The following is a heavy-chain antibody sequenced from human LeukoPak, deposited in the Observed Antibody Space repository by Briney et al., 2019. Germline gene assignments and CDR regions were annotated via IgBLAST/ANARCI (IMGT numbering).Heavy chain of an antibody. CDR2: INPNSGGT. J-gene: IGHJ6*03. Sequence: ASVKVSCKASGYTFTGYYMHWVRQAPGQGLEWMGWINPNSGGTNYAQKFQGRATMTRDTSISTAYMELSRLRSDDTAVYYCAREATGVSYYYYYMDVWGKGTTVTVSS. CDR3: AREATGVSYYYYYMDV. V-gene: IGHV1-2*02. D-gene: IGHD2-8*01. CDR1: GYTFTGYY.